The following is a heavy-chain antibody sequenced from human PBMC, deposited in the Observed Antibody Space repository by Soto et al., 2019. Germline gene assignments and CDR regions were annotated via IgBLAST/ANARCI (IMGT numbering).Heavy chain of an antibody. J-gene: IGHJ4*02. V-gene: IGHV1-18*01. CDR1: GYTFTTYA. CDR3: ARESCGGDCYSGLDQ. CDR2: INTYSGNT. Sequence: ASVKVSCKPSGYTFTTYAISWVRQAPGQGREWMGWINTYSGNTNYAQKLQGRVTMTTDTSTSTACMELRSLRSDDTAVYYCARESCGGDCYSGLDQWGQGTLVTSPQ. D-gene: IGHD2-21*02.